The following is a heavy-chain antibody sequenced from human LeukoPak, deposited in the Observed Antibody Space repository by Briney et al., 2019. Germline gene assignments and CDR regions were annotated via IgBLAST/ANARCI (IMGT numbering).Heavy chain of an antibody. D-gene: IGHD1-26*01. CDR2: IWNDGSHK. CDR3: ARASGSYDY. CDR1: GFIFSIYG. Sequence: DPGGSLRLSCAASGFIFSIYGMHWVRQPPGKGLEWVAVIWNDGSHKYYADSVKGRFTISRDNSKNTLFLQMNSLRAEDTAVYYCARASGSYDYWGQGTLVTVSS. J-gene: IGHJ4*02. V-gene: IGHV3-33*01.